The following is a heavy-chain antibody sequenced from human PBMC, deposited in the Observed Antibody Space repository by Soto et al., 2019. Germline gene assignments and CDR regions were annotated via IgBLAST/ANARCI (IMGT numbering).Heavy chain of an antibody. J-gene: IGHJ5*02. CDR1: GGSFSGYY. CDR3: ARGLPRPCGGDCPNWFDP. D-gene: IGHD2-21*02. V-gene: IGHV4-34*01. Sequence: SETLSLTCAVYGGSFSGYYWSWIRQPPGKGLEWIGEINHSGSTNYNPSLKSRVTISVDTSKNQFSLKLSSVTAADTAVYYCARGLPRPCGGDCPNWFDPWGQGTLVTVSS. CDR2: INHSGST.